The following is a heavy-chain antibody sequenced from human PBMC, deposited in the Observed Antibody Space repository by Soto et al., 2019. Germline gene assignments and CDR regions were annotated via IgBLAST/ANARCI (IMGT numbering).Heavy chain of an antibody. Sequence: SETLSLTCAVSGGSISSGGYSWSWIRQPPGKGLEWIGYIYHSGSTYYNPSLKSRVTISVDRSKNQFSLKLSSVTAADTAVYYCARGIKRFDYWGQGTLVTVSS. CDR1: GGSISSGGYS. D-gene: IGHD1-1*01. CDR3: ARGIKRFDY. V-gene: IGHV4-30-2*01. CDR2: IYHSGST. J-gene: IGHJ4*02.